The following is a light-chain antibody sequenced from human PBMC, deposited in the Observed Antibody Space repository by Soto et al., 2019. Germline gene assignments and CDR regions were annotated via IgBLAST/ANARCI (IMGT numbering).Light chain of an antibody. V-gene: IGKV3-11*01. CDR2: DAS. Sequence: EIVLTQSPATLSLSPGERATLSRRASQSVSSYLASYQQKPGQAPRLLIYDASNRATGIPARFSGSGSGTDFTLTISSLEPEDFAVYYCQQRSNWPSFGPGTKVDIK. CDR1: QSVSSY. J-gene: IGKJ3*01. CDR3: QQRSNWPS.